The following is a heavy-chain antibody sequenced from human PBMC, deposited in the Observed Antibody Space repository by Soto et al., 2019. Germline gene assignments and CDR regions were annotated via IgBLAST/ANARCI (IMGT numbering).Heavy chain of an antibody. Sequence: QVQLVQSGTEVKKPGASVKVSCKASGYAITAYYIHWVRQAPGQGLEWMGWIDPRSGGAIYAQKFQDRVTMTRATSISTVYMDLSGLRSDDTALYYCARDDYGIYPYWGQGTLVTVSS. V-gene: IGHV1-2*02. CDR1: GYAITAYY. J-gene: IGHJ4*02. D-gene: IGHD1-26*01. CDR3: ARDDYGIYPY. CDR2: IDPRSGGA.